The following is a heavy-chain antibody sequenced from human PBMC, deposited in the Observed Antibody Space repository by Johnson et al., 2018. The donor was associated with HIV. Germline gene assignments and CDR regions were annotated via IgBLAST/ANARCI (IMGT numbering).Heavy chain of an antibody. V-gene: IGHV3-53*01. CDR3: ARENQDAFDI. J-gene: IGHJ3*02. Sequence: DSVNGRFTISRDNSKNTLYLQMTSLRAEDTDVYYRARENQDAFDIWGQGTMVTVSS.